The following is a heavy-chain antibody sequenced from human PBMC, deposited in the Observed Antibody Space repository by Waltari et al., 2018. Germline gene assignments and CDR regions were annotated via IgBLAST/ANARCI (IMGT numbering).Heavy chain of an antibody. CDR2: IGGNNGHT. D-gene: IGHD2-2*01. J-gene: IGHJ5*02. CDR1: GYIFTNYG. Sequence: QVQLVQSGAEVKKPGASLKVSCKASGYIFTNYGISWVRQAPGQGLEWMGWIGGNNGHTNFGQKVLGRLTMAKDTSTNTVYMELSRLTSDDTAVYYCAKDRHQLIEEGFLLALDPWGQGTLVTVSS. CDR3: AKDRHQLIEEGFLLALDP. V-gene: IGHV1-18*04.